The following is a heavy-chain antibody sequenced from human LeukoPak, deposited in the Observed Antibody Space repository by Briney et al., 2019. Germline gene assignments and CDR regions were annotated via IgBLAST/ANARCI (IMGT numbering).Heavy chain of an antibody. V-gene: IGHV5-51*01. Sequence: GESLKISRKGSGYSFTSYWIGWVRQMPGKGLEWMGIIYPGDSDTRYSPSFQGQVTISADKSISTAYLQWSSLKASDTAIYYCARPAYSSSSYYFDYWGQGTLVTVSS. CDR3: ARPAYSSSSYYFDY. CDR1: GYSFTSYW. D-gene: IGHD6-6*01. J-gene: IGHJ4*02. CDR2: IYPGDSDT.